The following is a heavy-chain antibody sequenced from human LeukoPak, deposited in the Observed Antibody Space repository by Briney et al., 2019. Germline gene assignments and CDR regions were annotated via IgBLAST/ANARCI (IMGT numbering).Heavy chain of an antibody. CDR3: TTLTADYGDYEGTFDY. D-gene: IGHD4-17*01. J-gene: IGHJ4*02. V-gene: IGHV3-15*01. CDR2: IKSKTDGGTT. CDR1: GFTFSNAW. Sequence: GGSLRLSCAASGFTFSNAWMSWVRQAPGKGLEWVVRIKSKTDGGTTDYAAPVKGRFTISRDDSKNTLYLQMNSLKTEDTAVYYCTTLTADYGDYEGTFDYWGQGTLVTVSS.